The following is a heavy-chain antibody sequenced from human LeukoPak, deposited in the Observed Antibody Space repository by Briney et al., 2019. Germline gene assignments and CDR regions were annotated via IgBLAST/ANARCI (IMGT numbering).Heavy chain of an antibody. Sequence: GGSLRLSCEVSGFNFASYAMNWVRQAPGKGLEWVSCISGSDATSCYRDSVKGRFTISRDNSKDTLYLHIKSLRAEDTAVYYCAKDISSNCYRGRGVDHWGQGTLVTVSS. CDR3: AKDISSNCYRGRGVDH. J-gene: IGHJ4*02. D-gene: IGHD2-2*01. V-gene: IGHV3-23*01. CDR2: ISGSDATS. CDR1: GFNFASYA.